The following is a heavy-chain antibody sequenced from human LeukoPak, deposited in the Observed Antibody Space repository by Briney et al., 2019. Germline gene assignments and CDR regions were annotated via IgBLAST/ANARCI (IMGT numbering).Heavy chain of an antibody. CDR3: ARNYYDSSGSYYYYMDV. V-gene: IGHV4-59*01. Sequence: PSEPLSLTCSVSGGSISSYYWSWIRQPPGKGLEWIGYMYYSGSTNYNPSLKSRVTMSVDTSKNQFSLKLSSVTAADTAVYYCARNYYDSSGSYYYYMDVWGKGTTVTISS. J-gene: IGHJ6*03. CDR2: MYYSGST. D-gene: IGHD3-22*01. CDR1: GGSISSYY.